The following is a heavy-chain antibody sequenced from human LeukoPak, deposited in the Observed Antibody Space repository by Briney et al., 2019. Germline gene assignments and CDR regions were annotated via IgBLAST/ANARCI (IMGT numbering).Heavy chain of an antibody. V-gene: IGHV1-69*04. D-gene: IGHD4-17*01. CDR1: GGTFGNFA. Sequence: SVKVSCKASGGTFGNFAISWVRQAPGQGLEWMGRITPSLNIADYTQRFQDRVTITADTSTGQVHMELSSLSAEDKAVYYCARGNGDYGGRLGGYFDLWRRGTLVTVSS. CDR2: ITPSLNIA. J-gene: IGHJ2*01. CDR3: ARGNGDYGGRLGGYFDL.